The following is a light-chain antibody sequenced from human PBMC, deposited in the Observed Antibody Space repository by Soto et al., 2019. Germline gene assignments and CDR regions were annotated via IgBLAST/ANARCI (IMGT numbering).Light chain of an antibody. J-gene: IGKJ2*01. Sequence: EIVLTQSPGTLSLSPGERVTLSCRASQTVSSNNLAWYQQKPGQAPRPLIYGASSRATGIPDRFSGSGSGTDFTLTISRLEPEDFAVYYCQHYGSSPRTFGQGTKLEIK. CDR1: QTVSSNN. CDR2: GAS. CDR3: QHYGSSPRT. V-gene: IGKV3-20*01.